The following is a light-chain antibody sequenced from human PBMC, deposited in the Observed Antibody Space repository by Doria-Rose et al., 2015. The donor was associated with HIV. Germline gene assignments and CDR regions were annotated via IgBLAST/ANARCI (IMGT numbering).Light chain of an antibody. CDR2: DGS. Sequence: LTQFPGTLSLSPGERATLSCRASQSFSSTYLAWYQQKPGQAPSLLIYDGSTRATGIPDRFSASGSGTDFTLTINRLEPEGFALYYCHQYGTSWTFGQGTKVEI. CDR1: QSFSSTY. V-gene: IGKV3-20*01. CDR3: HQYGTSWT. J-gene: IGKJ1*01.